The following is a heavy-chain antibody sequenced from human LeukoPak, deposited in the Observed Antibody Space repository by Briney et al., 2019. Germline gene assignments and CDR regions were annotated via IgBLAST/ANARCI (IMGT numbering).Heavy chain of an antibody. D-gene: IGHD5-18*01. CDR2: ISYDGSNK. J-gene: IGHJ4*02. Sequence: GGSLRLSCAASGFTFSSYGMHWVRQAPGKGLEWVAVISYDGSNKYYADSVKGRFTISRDNPKNTLYLQMNSLRAEDTAVYYCAKDGGYSYGRYFDYWGQGTLVTVSS. V-gene: IGHV3-30*18. CDR3: AKDGGYSYGRYFDY. CDR1: GFTFSSYG.